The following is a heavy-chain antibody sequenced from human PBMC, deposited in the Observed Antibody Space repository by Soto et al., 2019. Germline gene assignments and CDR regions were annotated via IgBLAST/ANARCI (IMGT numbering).Heavy chain of an antibody. Sequence: QVQLVQSGAEVKKPGSSVKVSCKASGGTFSTYAISWVRQAPGQGLEWMGVITPLFGTANYAQKVPGRVTITADESTTTAYMELTSLRSEDTAVYYCAQTLGLAVAGPGRFDLWGRGTLITVSS. CDR2: ITPLFGTA. V-gene: IGHV1-69*12. D-gene: IGHD6-19*01. CDR3: AQTLGLAVAGPGRFDL. J-gene: IGHJ2*01. CDR1: GGTFSTYA.